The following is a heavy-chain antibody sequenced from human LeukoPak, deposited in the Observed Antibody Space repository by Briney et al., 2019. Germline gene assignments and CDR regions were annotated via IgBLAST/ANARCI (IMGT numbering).Heavy chain of an antibody. CDR2: ISAYNGNT. V-gene: IGHV1-18*01. CDR1: GYTFTSYG. CDR3: AREQVDIVATPLGVYGMDV. D-gene: IGHD5-12*01. Sequence: ASVKVSCKASGYTFTSYGISWVQQAPGQGLEWMGWISAYNGNTNYAQKLQGRVTMTTDTSTSTAYMELRSLRSDDTAVYYCAREQVDIVATPLGVYGMDVWGQGTTVTVSS. J-gene: IGHJ6*02.